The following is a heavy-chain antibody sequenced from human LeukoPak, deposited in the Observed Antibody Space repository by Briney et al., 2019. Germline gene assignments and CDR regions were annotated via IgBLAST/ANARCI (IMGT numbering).Heavy chain of an antibody. J-gene: IGHJ4*02. V-gene: IGHV3-23*01. D-gene: IGHD2-15*01. Sequence: GGSLRLSCAASGFTFSSYAMSWARQAPGKGLEWVSAISGSGGSTYYADSVKGRFTISRDNSKNTLYLQMNSLRAEDTAVYYCAKEAAIVVVVAAASAHFDYWGQGTLVTVSS. CDR1: GFTFSSYA. CDR2: ISGSGGST. CDR3: AKEAAIVVVVAAASAHFDY.